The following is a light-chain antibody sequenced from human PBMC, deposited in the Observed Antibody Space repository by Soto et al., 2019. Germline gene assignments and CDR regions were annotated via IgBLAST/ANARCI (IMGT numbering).Light chain of an antibody. CDR1: SSDVGDHNS. CDR2: AVS. V-gene: IGLV2-14*03. CDR3: GSYTTSITVI. J-gene: IGLJ2*01. Sequence: QSALTQPASVSGSPGQSITISCTGTSSDVGDHNSVPWYQQQPGKAPKLMIYAVSNRPSGVSNRFSGSKSGNTASLTISGLQAEDEADYYCGSYTTSITVIFGGGTKLTVL.